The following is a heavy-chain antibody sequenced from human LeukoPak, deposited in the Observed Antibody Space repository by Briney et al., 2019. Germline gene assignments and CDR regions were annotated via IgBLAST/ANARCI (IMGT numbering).Heavy chain of an antibody. J-gene: IGHJ6*02. Sequence: NPSETLSLTCTVSGGSISSSSYYWGWIRQPPGKGLEWIGSIYYSGSTYYNPSLKSRVTISVDTSKNQFSLKLSSVTAADTAVYYCARQRSMTTSYYYYGMDVWGQGTTVTVSS. CDR1: GGSISSSSYY. D-gene: IGHD4-11*01. CDR3: ARQRSMTTSYYYYGMDV. CDR2: IYYSGST. V-gene: IGHV4-39*01.